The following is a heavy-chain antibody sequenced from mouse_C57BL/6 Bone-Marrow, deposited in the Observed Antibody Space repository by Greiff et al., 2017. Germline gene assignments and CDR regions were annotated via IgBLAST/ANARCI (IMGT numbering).Heavy chain of an antibody. V-gene: IGHV1-64*01. CDR3: ARWGAWFAY. CDR1: GYTFTSYW. CDR2: IHPNSGST. J-gene: IGHJ3*01. Sequence: VQLQQPGAELVKPGASVKLSCKASGYTFTSYWMHWVKQRPGQGLEWIGMIHPNSGSTNYNEKFKSKATLTVDKSSSTAYMQLISLASEDSAVYYCARWGAWFAYWGQGTLVTVSA.